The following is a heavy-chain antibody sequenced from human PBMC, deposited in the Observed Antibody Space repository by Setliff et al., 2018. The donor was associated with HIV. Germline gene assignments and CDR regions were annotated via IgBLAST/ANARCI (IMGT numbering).Heavy chain of an antibody. CDR3: ARVPKTPIAAPYYYYMDV. V-gene: IGHV4-61*09. Sequence: SETLSLTCTVSGGSINSDSHFWTWIRQPAGKALEWIGHVYRSGSTKYNPSLKSRVTMSVDTSKNEFSLKVSSVTASGTAMYYCARVPKTPIAAPYYYYMDVWGRGTTVTVSS. D-gene: IGHD6-6*01. J-gene: IGHJ6*03. CDR2: VYRSGST. CDR1: GGSINSDSHF.